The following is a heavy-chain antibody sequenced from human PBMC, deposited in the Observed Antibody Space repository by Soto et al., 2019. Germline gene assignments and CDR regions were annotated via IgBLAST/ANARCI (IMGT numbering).Heavy chain of an antibody. CDR3: ARGPRGNYGSVRNWFDP. Sequence: PSETLSLTCAVYGGSFSGYYGSWIRQPPGKGLEWIGEINHSGSTNYNPSLKSRVTISVDTSKNQFSLKLSSVTAADTAVYYCARGPRGNYGSVRNWFDPWGQGTLVTVSS. V-gene: IGHV4-34*01. J-gene: IGHJ5*02. D-gene: IGHD3-10*01. CDR2: INHSGST. CDR1: GGSFSGYY.